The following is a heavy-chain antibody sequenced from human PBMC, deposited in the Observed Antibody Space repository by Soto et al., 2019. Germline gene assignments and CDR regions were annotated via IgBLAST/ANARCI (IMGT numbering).Heavy chain of an antibody. Sequence: GGSLRLSYPPSGFSFSNSAMHWVRQAPGKGLEWVAVISYDGSNKYYADSVKGRFTISRDNSKNTLYLQMNSLRAEDTAVYYCARDGRCGELNAQGDWGQGT. V-gene: IGHV3-30-3*01. J-gene: IGHJ4*02. D-gene: IGHD3-10*01. CDR3: ARDGRCGELNAQGD. CDR1: GFSFSNSA. CDR2: ISYDGSNK.